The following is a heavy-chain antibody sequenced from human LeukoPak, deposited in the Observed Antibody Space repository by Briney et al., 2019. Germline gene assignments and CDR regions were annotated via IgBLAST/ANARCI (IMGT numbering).Heavy chain of an antibody. V-gene: IGHV1-18*04. CDR2: ISAYNGNT. J-gene: IGHJ3*02. CDR1: GSAFPSYG. Sequence: ASVKVSCNASGSAFPSYGISWVRQAPGQGLEWMGWISAYNGNTNYAQKLQGRVTMTTDTSTSTAYMELRSLRSDDTAVYYCARDRTTGTTSPSDFDIWGQGTMVTVSS. D-gene: IGHD1-1*01. CDR3: ARDRTTGTTSPSDFDI.